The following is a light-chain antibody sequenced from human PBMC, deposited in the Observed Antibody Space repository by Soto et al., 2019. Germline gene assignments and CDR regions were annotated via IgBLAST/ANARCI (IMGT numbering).Light chain of an antibody. CDR2: AAS. J-gene: IGKJ4*01. V-gene: IGKV1-27*01. Sequence: GDRVTITCRWSQDIGTFLAWYQQKPGKVPKLLIFAASTLQSGVPSRFSGSGSRTDFTLAISSLQPEDVAPYYCQRYNSVFSLTFGGVTKVEIX. CDR1: QDIGTF. CDR3: QRYNSVFSLT.